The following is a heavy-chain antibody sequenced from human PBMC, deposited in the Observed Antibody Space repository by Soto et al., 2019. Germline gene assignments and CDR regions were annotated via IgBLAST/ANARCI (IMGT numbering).Heavy chain of an antibody. CDR2: SRGSDGST. CDR1: GFTFVTYD. CDR3: VKRNWGDY. D-gene: IGHD7-27*01. V-gene: IGHV3-23*01. Sequence: EVQLLESGGGSVQPGGSLRLSCAASGFTFVTYDMTWVRQAPGKGLEWVSVSRGSDGSTYYADSVKGRFTISRDNSKNTLYLQMNSRRVDDTAIYYCVKRNWGDYWGQGTLVTVSS. J-gene: IGHJ4*02.